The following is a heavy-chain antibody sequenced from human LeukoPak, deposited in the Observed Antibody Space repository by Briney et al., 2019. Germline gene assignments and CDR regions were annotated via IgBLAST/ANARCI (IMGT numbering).Heavy chain of an antibody. Sequence: PSETLSLTCTVSGYSISSSYYWGWIRQPPGKGLEWIGSIYHSGSTYYNPSLKSRVTISVDTSKNQFSLKLSSVTAADTAVYYCARGGWLSEYYFDYWGQGTLVTVSS. CDR2: IYHSGST. J-gene: IGHJ4*02. D-gene: IGHD3-22*01. V-gene: IGHV4-38-2*02. CDR3: ARGGWLSEYYFDY. CDR1: GYSISSSYY.